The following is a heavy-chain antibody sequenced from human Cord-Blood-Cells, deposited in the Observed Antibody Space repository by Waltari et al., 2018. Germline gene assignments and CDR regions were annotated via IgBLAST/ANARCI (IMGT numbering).Heavy chain of an antibody. Sequence: QVPLVPSGAEVKKPAASVNVRRKASGYTFTRYHTPCVRQAPGQGLEWMGWINPNSGGTNYAQKFQGWVTMTRDTSISTAYMELSRLRSDDTAVYYCARAGPALSGWYDYWGQGTLVTVSS. CDR1: GYTFTRYH. D-gene: IGHD6-19*01. V-gene: IGHV1-2*04. J-gene: IGHJ4*02. CDR3: ARAGPALSGWYDY. CDR2: INPNSGGT.